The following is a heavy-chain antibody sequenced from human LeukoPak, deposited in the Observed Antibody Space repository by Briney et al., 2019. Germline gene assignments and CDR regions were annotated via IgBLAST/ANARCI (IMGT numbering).Heavy chain of an antibody. V-gene: IGHV4-59*01. Sequence: SQTLSLTCTVAGGSISSSYWSWIRQPPRKGLEWLWYIYYSGSTNYNPSLKSRVTMSVDTSKNQFSLKLSSVTAADTAVYYCARDKDYFDSGGAFDIWGQGTMVTVSS. CDR1: GGSISSSY. J-gene: IGHJ3*02. CDR3: ARDKDYFDSGGAFDI. CDR2: IYYSGST. D-gene: IGHD3-22*01.